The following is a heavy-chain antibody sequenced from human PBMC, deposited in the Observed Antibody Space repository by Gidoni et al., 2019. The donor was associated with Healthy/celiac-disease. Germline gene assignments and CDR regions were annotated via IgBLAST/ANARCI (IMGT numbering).Heavy chain of an antibody. D-gene: IGHD3-22*01. CDR2: IYYSGST. Sequence: QVQLQESGPGLVKPSETLSLTCTVAGGPISSYYWCWIRPPPGKGLEWIGYIYYSGSTNYNPSLKSRVTIAVDTSKNQFSLKLSAVTAADTAVYYCARHGARYDSSGSWFDPWGQGTLVTVSS. V-gene: IGHV4-59*08. J-gene: IGHJ5*02. CDR3: ARHGARYDSSGSWFDP. CDR1: GGPISSYY.